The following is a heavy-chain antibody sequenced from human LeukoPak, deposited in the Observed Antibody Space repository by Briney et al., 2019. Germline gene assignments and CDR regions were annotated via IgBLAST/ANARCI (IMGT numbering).Heavy chain of an antibody. CDR3: ARDLALPRYCSSTSCPKGY. Sequence: ASVKVSCKASGYTFTSYGISWVRQAPGQGPEWMGWISAYNGNTNYAQKLQGRVTMTTDTSTSTAYMELRSLRSDDTAVYYCARDLALPRYCSSTSCPKGYWGQGTLVTVSS. J-gene: IGHJ4*02. D-gene: IGHD2-2*01. CDR2: ISAYNGNT. CDR1: GYTFTSYG. V-gene: IGHV1-18*01.